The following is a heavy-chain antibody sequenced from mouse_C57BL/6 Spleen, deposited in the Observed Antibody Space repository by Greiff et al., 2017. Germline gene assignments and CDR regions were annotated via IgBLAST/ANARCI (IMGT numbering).Heavy chain of an antibody. CDR2: FYPGSGSI. CDR3: ARHEEGGVYGNRAWFAY. Sequence: QVQLQQSGAELVKPGASVKLSCKASGYTFTEYTIHWVKQRSGQGLEWIGWFYPGSGSIKYNEKFKDKATLTADKSSSTVYMELSRLTSEDSAVYCCARHEEGGVYGNRAWFAYWGQGTLVTVSA. D-gene: IGHD2-1*01. CDR1: GYTFTEYT. J-gene: IGHJ3*01. V-gene: IGHV1-62-2*01.